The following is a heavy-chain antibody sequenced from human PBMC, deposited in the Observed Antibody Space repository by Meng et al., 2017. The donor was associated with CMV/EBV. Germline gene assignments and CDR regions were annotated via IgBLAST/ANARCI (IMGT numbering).Heavy chain of an antibody. Sequence: ASVKVSCKASGYTFTGYYMHWVRQAPGQGLEWMGWINPNSGGTNYAQKFQGRVTMTRDTSISTAYMELSRLRSDDTAVYYCARDPPVRSYYDFWSGFYLQNYYGMDVWGQGTTVTVSS. J-gene: IGHJ6*02. CDR1: GYTFTGYY. CDR3: ARDPPVRSYYDFWSGFYLQNYYGMDV. V-gene: IGHV1-2*02. D-gene: IGHD3-3*01. CDR2: INPNSGGT.